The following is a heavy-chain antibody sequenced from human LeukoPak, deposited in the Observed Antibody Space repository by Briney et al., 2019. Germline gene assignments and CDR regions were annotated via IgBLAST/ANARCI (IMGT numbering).Heavy chain of an antibody. Sequence: PGGSLRLSCAASGFTFSSYGMSWVRQAPGKGLEWVSSISGSGGSGGNTHYADSVKGRFTISRDNSKNTLYLQMNSLRVEDTAVYYCAREIFSGTYGDGKYFDLWGRGNLVTVSS. V-gene: IGHV3-23*01. CDR3: AREIFSGTYGDGKYFDL. CDR2: ISGSGGSGGNT. D-gene: IGHD1-26*01. J-gene: IGHJ2*01. CDR1: GFTFSSYG.